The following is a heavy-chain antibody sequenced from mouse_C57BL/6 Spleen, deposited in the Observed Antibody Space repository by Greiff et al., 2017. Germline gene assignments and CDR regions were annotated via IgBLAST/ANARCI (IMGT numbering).Heavy chain of an antibody. CDR2: IYPGSGST. D-gene: IGHD2-5*01. V-gene: IGHV1-55*01. CDR3: ARSNSNVDYYYAMDY. J-gene: IGHJ4*01. Sequence: QVQLQQPGAELVKPGASVKMSCKASGYTFTSYWITWVKQRPGQGLEWIGDIYPGSGSTNYNEKFKSKATLTVDKSSRTASMPLSSLTSEDSAVYDCARSNSNVDYYYAMDYWGQGTSVTVSS. CDR1: GYTFTSYW.